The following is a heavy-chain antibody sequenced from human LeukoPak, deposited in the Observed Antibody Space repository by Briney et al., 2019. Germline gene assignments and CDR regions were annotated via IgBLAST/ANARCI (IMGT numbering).Heavy chain of an antibody. D-gene: IGHD4-17*01. J-gene: IGHJ4*02. V-gene: IGHV3-23*01. Sequence: GGSVRLSCEASGLTFSSYAISWVRHAPDKGLEWVSTISGSGGGTYYADSVKGRFTISRDNSKNTLHLQMNSLRAEDTAVYYCATPPYYGDCYWSQGTLVTVSS. CDR2: ISGSGGGT. CDR3: ATPPYYGDCY. CDR1: GLTFSSYA.